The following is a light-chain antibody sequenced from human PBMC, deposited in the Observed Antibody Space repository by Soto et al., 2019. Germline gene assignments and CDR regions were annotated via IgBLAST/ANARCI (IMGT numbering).Light chain of an antibody. CDR3: EQYDGSVLT. CDR2: AAS. J-gene: IGKJ4*01. V-gene: IGKV3-20*01. CDR1: EIVRGPY. Sequence: EIVLMQSPGTLSLSPGERATLSYRASEIVRGPYLTWYQLKPDQAPRLLIYAASSRATGIPDRFSGSGSGTDFTLTITRLEPEDSAVYYCEQYDGSVLTFGGGTKVEIK.